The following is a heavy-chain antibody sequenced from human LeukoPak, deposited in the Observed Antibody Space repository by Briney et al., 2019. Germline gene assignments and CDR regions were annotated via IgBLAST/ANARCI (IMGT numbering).Heavy chain of an antibody. Sequence: SETLSLTCTVSGGSISSSSYCWGWIRQPPGKGLEWIGSVYYSGSTYYNPSLKSRVTISVDTSKNQFSLKLTSVTAADTAVYYCARHHRRDSSGWGARWFDHWGQGTLVTVSS. CDR1: GGSISSSSYC. CDR3: ARHHRRDSSGWGARWFDH. J-gene: IGHJ5*02. V-gene: IGHV4-39*01. D-gene: IGHD6-19*01. CDR2: VYYSGST.